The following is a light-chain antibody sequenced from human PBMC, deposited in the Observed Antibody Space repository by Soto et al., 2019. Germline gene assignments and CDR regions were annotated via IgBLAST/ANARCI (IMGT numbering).Light chain of an antibody. Sequence: DIHLTQSPSFLSASVGDRVTITCRASQGISSYLAWYQQKPGKAPKLLIYAASTLQSGVPSRFSGSGSGTEFTLTISSLQPEDFATYYCQQLNSYPPFGGGTKVEIK. CDR2: AAS. J-gene: IGKJ4*01. V-gene: IGKV1-9*01. CDR3: QQLNSYPP. CDR1: QGISSY.